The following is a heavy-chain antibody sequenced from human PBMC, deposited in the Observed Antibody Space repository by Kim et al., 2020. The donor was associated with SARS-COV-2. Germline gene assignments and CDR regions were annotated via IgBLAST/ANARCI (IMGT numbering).Heavy chain of an antibody. CDR2: ISSSSSTI. V-gene: IGHV3-48*02. Sequence: GGSLRLSCAASGFTFSSYSMNWVRQAPGKGLEWVSYISSSSSTIYYADSVKGRFTISRDNAKNSLYLQMNSLRDEDTAVYYCARDLGPIGPIAAAGTDWFDPWGQGTLVTVSS. J-gene: IGHJ5*02. CDR1: GFTFSSYS. CDR3: ARDLGPIGPIAAAGTDWFDP. D-gene: IGHD6-13*01.